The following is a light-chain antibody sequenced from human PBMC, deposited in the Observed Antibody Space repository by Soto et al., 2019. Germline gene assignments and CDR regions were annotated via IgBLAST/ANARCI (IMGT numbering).Light chain of an antibody. CDR1: SSDVGAYNY. J-gene: IGLJ3*02. V-gene: IGLV2-14*03. Sequence: QSALTQPASVSGSPGQSITISCTGTSSDVGAYNYVSWCQHHPGKAPKLIIYDVNNRPSGVSNRFSGSKSSNPASLTISGLQADDDDYYYCTSYTTSSTGVFGGWTKLTVL. CDR2: DVN. CDR3: TSYTTSSTGV.